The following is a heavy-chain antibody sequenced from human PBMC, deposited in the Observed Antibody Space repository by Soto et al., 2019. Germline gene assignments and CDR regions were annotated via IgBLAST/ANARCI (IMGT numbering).Heavy chain of an antibody. Sequence: QLQLQESGPGLVKPSETLSLTCTVSGGSISSSSYYWGWIRQPPGKGLAWIGSIYYSGSTYYNPSLKSRVTISVDTSKNQFSLKLSSVTAADTAVYYCARQYCSGGSCPDWFDPWGQGTLVTVSS. CDR2: IYYSGST. J-gene: IGHJ5*02. D-gene: IGHD2-15*01. CDR3: ARQYCSGGSCPDWFDP. V-gene: IGHV4-39*01. CDR1: GGSISSSSYY.